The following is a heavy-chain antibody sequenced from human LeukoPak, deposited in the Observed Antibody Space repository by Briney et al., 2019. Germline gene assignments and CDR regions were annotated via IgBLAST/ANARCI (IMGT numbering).Heavy chain of an antibody. V-gene: IGHV4-38-2*02. Sequence: TSETLSLTCTVSGYSISSGYYWGWIRQPPGKGLEWIGSIYHSGSTYYNPSLKSRVTISVDTSKNQFSLKLSSVTAADTAVYYCARINYVDTKLDYWGQGTLVTVSS. CDR3: ARINYVDTKLDY. J-gene: IGHJ4*02. D-gene: IGHD5-18*01. CDR2: IYHSGST. CDR1: GYSISSGYY.